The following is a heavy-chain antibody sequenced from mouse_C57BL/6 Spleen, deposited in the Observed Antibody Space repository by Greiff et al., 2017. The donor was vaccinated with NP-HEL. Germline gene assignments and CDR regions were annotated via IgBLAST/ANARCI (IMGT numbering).Heavy chain of an antibody. CDR3: ARKAYYDYDRAFAY. V-gene: IGHV1-42*01. J-gene: IGHJ3*01. CDR2: INPSTGGT. CDR1: GYSFTGYY. Sequence: EVQLQQSGPELVKPGASVKISCKASGYSFTGYYMNWVKQSPEKSLEWIGEINPSTGGTTYNQKFKAKATLTVDKSSSTAYMQLKSLTSEDSAVYYCARKAYYDYDRAFAYWGQGTLVTVSA. D-gene: IGHD2-4*01.